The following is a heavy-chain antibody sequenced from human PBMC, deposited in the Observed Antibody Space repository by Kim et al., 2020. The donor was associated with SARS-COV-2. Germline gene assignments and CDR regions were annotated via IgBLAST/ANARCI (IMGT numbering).Heavy chain of an antibody. CDR2: INPNSGGT. V-gene: IGHV1-2*02. Sequence: ASVKVSCKASGYTFTGYYMHWVRQAPGQGLEWMGWINPNSGGTNYAQKFQGRVTITRDTSISTAYMELSRLRSDDTAVYYCARGQVGYSSTNWFDPWGQGTLVTVSS. J-gene: IGHJ5*02. CDR1: GYTFTGYY. CDR3: ARGQVGYSSTNWFDP. D-gene: IGHD6-13*01.